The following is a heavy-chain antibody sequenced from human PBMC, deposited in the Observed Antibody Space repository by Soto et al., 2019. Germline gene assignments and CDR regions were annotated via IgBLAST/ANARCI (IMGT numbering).Heavy chain of an antibody. CDR2: ISSSSSDT. CDR1: GFTFSDYY. CDR3: ARDHHRYSGYDYVDY. D-gene: IGHD5-12*01. Sequence: QVQLVESGGGLVKPGGSLRLSCAASGFTFSDYYMSWIRQAPGKGLEWVSYISSSSSDTNYADSVKGRFTISRDNAKNSLYLQMNSLRAEDTAVYYCARDHHRYSGYDYVDYWGPGTLVTVSS. V-gene: IGHV3-11*05. J-gene: IGHJ4*02.